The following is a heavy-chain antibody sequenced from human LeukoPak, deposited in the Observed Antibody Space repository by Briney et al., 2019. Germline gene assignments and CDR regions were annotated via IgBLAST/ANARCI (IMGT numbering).Heavy chain of an antibody. CDR3: AKVGTWTY. Sequence: PGGSLRLSCAASGFTFSSYALSWVRQAPGKGLEWVSAINYSGGTTYYADSVKGRFTISRDNSKYTLYLQMNSLRVEDTAVCFCAKVGTWTYWGQGTLVTVSS. CDR2: INYSGGTT. V-gene: IGHV3-23*01. CDR1: GFTFSSYA. J-gene: IGHJ4*02. D-gene: IGHD3/OR15-3a*01.